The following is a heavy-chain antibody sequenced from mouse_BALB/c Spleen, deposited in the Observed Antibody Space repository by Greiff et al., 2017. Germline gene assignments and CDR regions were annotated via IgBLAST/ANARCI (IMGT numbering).Heavy chain of an antibody. D-gene: IGHD2-3*01. Sequence: VKLVESGPGLVAPSQSLSITCTVSGFSLTSYGVHWVRQPPGKGLEWLGVIWAGGSTNYNSALMSRLSISKDNSKSQVFLKMNSLQTDDTAMYYCARDLLDGYSAWFAYWGQGTLVTVSA. V-gene: IGHV2-9*02. J-gene: IGHJ3*01. CDR1: GFSLTSYG. CDR2: IWAGGST. CDR3: ARDLLDGYSAWFAY.